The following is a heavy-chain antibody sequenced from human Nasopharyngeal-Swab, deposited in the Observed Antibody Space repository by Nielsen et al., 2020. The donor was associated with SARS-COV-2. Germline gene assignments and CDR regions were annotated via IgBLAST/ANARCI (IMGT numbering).Heavy chain of an antibody. CDR2: IYHSWST. D-gene: IGHD3-3*01. CDR3: ARGVPITLVGVVSSGGNQFDP. CDR1: GGSVSSSNW. V-gene: IGHV4-4*02. Sequence: SETLSLTCAVSGGSVSSSNWWSWVRQPPRKGLEWIGEIYHSWSTNYNPSPKSRVTISVDKSKNQFSLKLSSVTAADTAVYYCARGVPITLVGVVSSGGNQFDPWGQGTLVTVSS. J-gene: IGHJ5*02.